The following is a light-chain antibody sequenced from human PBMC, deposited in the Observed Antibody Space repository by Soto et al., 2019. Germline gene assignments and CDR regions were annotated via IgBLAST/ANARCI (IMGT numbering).Light chain of an antibody. CDR1: SSDVGSYNL. Sequence: QSVLTQPASVSGSPGQSITISCTGTSSDVGSYNLVSWYQQHPGKAPELMIYEGSKRPTGVSNRFSGSKSGNTASLTISGLKAEDEADYYCCSYAGSSTYVFGTGTKVTVL. CDR2: EGS. J-gene: IGLJ1*01. CDR3: CSYAGSSTYV. V-gene: IGLV2-23*01.